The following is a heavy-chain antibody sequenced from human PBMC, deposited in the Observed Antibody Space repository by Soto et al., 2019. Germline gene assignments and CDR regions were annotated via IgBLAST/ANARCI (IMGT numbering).Heavy chain of an antibody. J-gene: IGHJ3*02. Sequence: XLSCAAWGFTVSGYWMSWVRQAPGKGLEWVANIKQDGSEKYYVDSVKGRFTISRDNAKNSLYLQMNSLRAEDTAVYYCARGRYDDIWGQGTMVTVSS. CDR2: IKQDGSEK. CDR1: GFTVSGYW. D-gene: IGHD1-20*01. V-gene: IGHV3-7*03. CDR3: ARGRYDDI.